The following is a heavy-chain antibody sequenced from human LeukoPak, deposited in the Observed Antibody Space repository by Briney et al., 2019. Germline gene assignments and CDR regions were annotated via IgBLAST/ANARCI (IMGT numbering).Heavy chain of an antibody. CDR3: ARGSAASGFDP. Sequence: GGSLRLSCEASGFTFIGYGMHWVRQAPGKGLEWVAGISYDGSNQYYTDSVKGRFTISRDNSKNTLYLQMNSLRPEDTAVYYCARGSAASGFDPWGQGTLVTVSS. D-gene: IGHD6-13*01. CDR2: ISYDGSNQ. CDR1: GFTFIGYG. J-gene: IGHJ5*02. V-gene: IGHV3-30*03.